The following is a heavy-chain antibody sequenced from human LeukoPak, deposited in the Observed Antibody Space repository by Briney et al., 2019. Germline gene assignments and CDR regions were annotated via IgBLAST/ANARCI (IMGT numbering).Heavy chain of an antibody. D-gene: IGHD3-22*01. J-gene: IGHJ1*01. CDR3: AKDRDTTGYEH. V-gene: IGHV3-43*02. Sequence: GGSLRLSRAASGFTFDDYAMHWVRQAPGKGLEWVSFISGDGVSTFYADSVKGRFTISRDNSKNSLYLQMNSLRTEDTALYYCAKDRDTTGYEHWGQGTLVTVSS. CDR1: GFTFDDYA. CDR2: ISGDGVST.